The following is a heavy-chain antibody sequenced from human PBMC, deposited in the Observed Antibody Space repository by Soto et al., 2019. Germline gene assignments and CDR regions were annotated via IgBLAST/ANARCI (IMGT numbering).Heavy chain of an antibody. Sequence: GASVKVSCKASGYTYNSYGIRWVRQAHGQGLEWMGWISAYNGNTNYAQKLQGRVTMTTDTSTSTAYMELRSLRSDDTAVYYCARVVPRAQWLARPQPFDYWGQGTLVTVSS. J-gene: IGHJ4*02. V-gene: IGHV1-18*01. CDR2: ISAYNGNT. CDR1: GYTYNSYG. CDR3: ARVVPRAQWLARPQPFDY. D-gene: IGHD6-19*01.